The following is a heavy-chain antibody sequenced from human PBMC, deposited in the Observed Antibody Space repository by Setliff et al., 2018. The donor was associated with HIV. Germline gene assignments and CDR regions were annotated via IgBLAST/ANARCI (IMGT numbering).Heavy chain of an antibody. CDR3: ARDLKVYAMWGDAFDA. D-gene: IGHD2-8*01. Sequence: GASVKVSCKSSAGSFSIFAINWVRQAPGQGLEWMGGMMTIFSTTNYARKFQGRVTMTTDTSTSTAYMELRGLRSDDTAVYYCARDLKVYAMWGDAFDAWGQGTMVT. V-gene: IGHV1-69*05. CDR1: AGSFSIFA. CDR2: MMTIFSTT. J-gene: IGHJ3*01.